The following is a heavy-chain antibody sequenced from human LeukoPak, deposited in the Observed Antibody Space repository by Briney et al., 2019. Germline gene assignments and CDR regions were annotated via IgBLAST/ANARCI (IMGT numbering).Heavy chain of an antibody. Sequence: SGTLSLTCAVSGGSISSSNWWSWVRQPPGKGLEWIGEIYHSGSTNYNPSLKSRVTISVDKSKNQFSLKLSSVTAADTAVYYCARRFLTIDNWFDPWGQGTLVTVSS. D-gene: IGHD3-3*01. CDR3: ARRFLTIDNWFDP. CDR2: IYHSGST. J-gene: IGHJ5*02. V-gene: IGHV4-4*02. CDR1: GGSISSSNW.